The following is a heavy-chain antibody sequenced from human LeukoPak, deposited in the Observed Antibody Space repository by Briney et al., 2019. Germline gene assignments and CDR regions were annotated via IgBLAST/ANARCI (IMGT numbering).Heavy chain of an antibody. CDR3: ARGTDYYDSSGWLDP. CDR2: IHHSGST. D-gene: IGHD3-22*01. J-gene: IGHJ5*02. V-gene: IGHV4-38-2*02. Sequence: SETLSLTCTVSGDSLSSGHYWDWIRQPPGRGLEWIGSIHHSGSTWYNPSLKSRVTISLDTSQTQISLRVTSVTAADTAVYYCARGTDYYDSSGWLDPWGQGTLVTVSS. CDR1: GDSLSSGHY.